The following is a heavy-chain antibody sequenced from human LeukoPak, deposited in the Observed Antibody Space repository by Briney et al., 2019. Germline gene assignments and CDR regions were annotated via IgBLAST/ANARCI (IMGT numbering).Heavy chain of an antibody. CDR1: GGSISSYY. D-gene: IGHD4-17*01. CDR2: IYYTGST. V-gene: IGHV4-59*01. J-gene: IGHJ4*02. CDR3: ARDGGTVSPAFDY. Sequence: SETLSLTCTVSGGSISSYYWSWIRQPPGKGLEWIGYIYYTGSTNYNPPLKSRVTMSVDTSKNQFSLKLNSVTAADTAVYYCARDGGTVSPAFDYWGQGTLVTVSS.